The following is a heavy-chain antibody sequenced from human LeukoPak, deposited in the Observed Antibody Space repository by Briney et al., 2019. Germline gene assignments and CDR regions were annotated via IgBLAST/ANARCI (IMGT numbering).Heavy chain of an antibody. J-gene: IGHJ3*02. CDR1: GGSISSYY. Sequence: SETLSLTCTVSGGSISSYYWNWLRQPPGMGLEWIGYVSYTGGTNYNPSLKTRVTISLGASRKQFFLKLTSVTAADTAVYHCARGLYSNSDDAFDIWGQGATVVVSS. CDR3: ARGLYSNSDDAFDI. D-gene: IGHD1-26*01. V-gene: IGHV4-59*01. CDR2: VSYTGGT.